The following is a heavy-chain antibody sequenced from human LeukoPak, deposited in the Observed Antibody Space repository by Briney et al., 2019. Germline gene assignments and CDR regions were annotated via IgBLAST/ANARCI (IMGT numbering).Heavy chain of an antibody. J-gene: IGHJ4*02. CDR1: GFTFSSYA. Sequence: GGSLRLSCAASGFTFSSYAMHWVRQAPGKGLEWVAVISYDGSNKYYADSVKGRFTISRDNAKNSLYLQMNSLRAEDTAVYYCARDRVVVTAIQNRYFDYWGQGTLVTVSS. D-gene: IGHD2-21*02. CDR3: ARDRVVVTAIQNRYFDY. V-gene: IGHV3-30-3*01. CDR2: ISYDGSNK.